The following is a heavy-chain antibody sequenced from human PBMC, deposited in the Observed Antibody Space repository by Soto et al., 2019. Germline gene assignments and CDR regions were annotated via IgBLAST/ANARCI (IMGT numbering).Heavy chain of an antibody. CDR2: IYYSGST. Sequence: SETLSLTCTVSGGSISSNNYYWGWIRQPPGKGLEWIGSIYYSGSTYYNPSLKSRLTISLDTPKNQFSLKLNSVTAADTAVYYCAALDSSDWFDPWGQGTLVTVSS. CDR3: AALDSSDWFDP. CDR1: GGSISSNNYY. D-gene: IGHD3-22*01. V-gene: IGHV4-39*07. J-gene: IGHJ5*02.